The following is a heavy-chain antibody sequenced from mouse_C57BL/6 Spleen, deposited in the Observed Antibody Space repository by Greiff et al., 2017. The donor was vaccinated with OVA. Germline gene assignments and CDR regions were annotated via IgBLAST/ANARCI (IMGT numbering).Heavy chain of an antibody. J-gene: IGHJ3*01. V-gene: IGHV1-74*01. CDR1: GYTFTSYW. CDR3: AILGEHSSGYTWFAY. D-gene: IGHD3-2*02. Sequence: QVQLKQPGAELVKPGASVKVSCKASGYTFTSYWMHWVKQRPGQGLEWIGRIHPSDSDTNYNQKFKGKATLTVDKSSSTAYMQLSSLTSEDSAVYYCAILGEHSSGYTWFAYWGQGTLVTVSA. CDR2: IHPSDSDT.